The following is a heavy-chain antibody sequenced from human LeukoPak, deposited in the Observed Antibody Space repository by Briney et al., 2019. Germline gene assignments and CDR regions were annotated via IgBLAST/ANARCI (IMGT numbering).Heavy chain of an antibody. CDR1: GVSFSGYY. Sequence: SETLSLTCAVYGVSFSGYYWSWIRQPPGKGLEWIGEINHSGSTNYNPSLKSRVTISVDTSKNQFSLKLSSVTAADTAVYYCASFYDILTGYLGYFDYWGQGTLVTVSS. D-gene: IGHD3-9*01. J-gene: IGHJ4*02. V-gene: IGHV4-34*01. CDR3: ASFYDILTGYLGYFDY. CDR2: INHSGST.